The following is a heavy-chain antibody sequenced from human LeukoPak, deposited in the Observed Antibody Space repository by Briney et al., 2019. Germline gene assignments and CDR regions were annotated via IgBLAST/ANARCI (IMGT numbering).Heavy chain of an antibody. Sequence: SETLSLTCSVSGGSISSYYWSWIRQPPGEGLGWIGYIYYSGSTNYNPSLKSRVTISVDTSKNQFSLKLSSVTAADTAVYYCARHYYDSSGYLWDYWGQGTLVTVSS. CDR1: GGSISSYY. CDR2: IYYSGST. D-gene: IGHD3-22*01. V-gene: IGHV4-59*08. CDR3: ARHYYDSSGYLWDY. J-gene: IGHJ4*02.